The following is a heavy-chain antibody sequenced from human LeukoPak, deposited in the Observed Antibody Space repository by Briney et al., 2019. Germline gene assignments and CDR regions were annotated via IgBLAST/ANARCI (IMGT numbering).Heavy chain of an antibody. J-gene: IGHJ4*02. CDR1: GLTVSSNY. V-gene: IGHV3-53*01. CDR2: IYSGGST. D-gene: IGHD1-26*01. Sequence: GGSLRLSCAASGLTVSSNYMSWVRQAPGKGLEWVSVIYSGGSTYYADSVKGRFTISRDNSKNTLYLQMNSLRAEDTAVYYCARGTSGSYVGEAYFDYWGQGTLVTVSS. CDR3: ARGTSGSYVGEAYFDY.